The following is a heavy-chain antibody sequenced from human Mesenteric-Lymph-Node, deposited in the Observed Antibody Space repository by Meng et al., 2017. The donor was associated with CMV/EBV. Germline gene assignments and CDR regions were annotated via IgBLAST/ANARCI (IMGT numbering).Heavy chain of an antibody. Sequence: SETLSLTCSVSGGPISSYYWSWIRQPPGKGLEWIGYVYFSGSTNYNPSLKSRATISIDTSKRQFSLKLSFVTAADTAVYYCAGDWSYYFDYWGPGRLVTVSS. CDR1: GGPISSYY. CDR2: VYFSGST. J-gene: IGHJ4*02. D-gene: IGHD2-21*01. CDR3: AGDWSYYFDY. V-gene: IGHV4-59*01.